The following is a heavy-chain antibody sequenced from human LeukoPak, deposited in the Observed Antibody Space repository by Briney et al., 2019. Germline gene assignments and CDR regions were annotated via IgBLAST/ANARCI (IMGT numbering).Heavy chain of an antibody. D-gene: IGHD5-18*01. CDR2: ISGSGGNT. Sequence: GGSLRLSCAASGFTFSSYAMSWVRQAPGKGLEWVSGISGSGGNTYYADSVKGRFTISRDNSKNTLHLQMNSLRVEDTAVYYCAKHGGYTSDWFDPWGQGTLVTVSS. CDR3: AKHGGYTSDWFDP. V-gene: IGHV3-23*01. J-gene: IGHJ5*02. CDR1: GFTFSSYA.